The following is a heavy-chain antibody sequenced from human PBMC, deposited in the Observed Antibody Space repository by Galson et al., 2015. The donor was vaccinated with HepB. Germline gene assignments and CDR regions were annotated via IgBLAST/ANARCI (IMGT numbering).Heavy chain of an antibody. Sequence: SLRLSCAASGFTFSSYSMNWVRQAPGKGLEWVSYISSSSSTIYYADSVKGRFTISRDNAKNSLYLQMNSLRAEDTAVYYCARDTRGSGYYLGDDAFDIWGQGTMVTVSS. V-gene: IGHV3-48*04. CDR3: ARDTRGSGYYLGDDAFDI. D-gene: IGHD3-22*01. CDR1: GFTFSSYS. J-gene: IGHJ3*02. CDR2: ISSSSSTI.